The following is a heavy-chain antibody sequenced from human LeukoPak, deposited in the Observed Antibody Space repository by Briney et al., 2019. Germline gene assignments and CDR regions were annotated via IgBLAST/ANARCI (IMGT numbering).Heavy chain of an antibody. D-gene: IGHD3-22*01. CDR1: GFTFSNYP. V-gene: IGHV3-64*02. Sequence: GGSLRLSCAACGFTFSNYPMHWVRQAPGKGLEYVSTISSNGGSTYYADSVKGRFTISRDNSKNTLYLQMGSLRAEDMAVYYCAREGYYYDGSGYPLAFDFWGQGTLVTVSS. CDR2: ISSNGGST. CDR3: AREGYYYDGSGYPLAFDF. J-gene: IGHJ4*02.